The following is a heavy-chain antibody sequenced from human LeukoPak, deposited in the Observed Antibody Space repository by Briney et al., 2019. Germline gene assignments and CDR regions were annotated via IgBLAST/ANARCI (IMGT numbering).Heavy chain of an antibody. V-gene: IGHV3-48*04. J-gene: IGHJ4*02. CDR3: ARDRADYDFWSGYHDY. CDR1: GFTFSSYS. Sequence: GGSLRLSCAASGFTFSSYSMNWVRQAPGKGLEWVSYISSSSSTIYYADSVKGRFTISRDNAKNSLYLQMNSLRAEDTAVYYCARDRADYDFWSGYHDYWGQGTLVTVSS. D-gene: IGHD3-3*01. CDR2: ISSSSSTI.